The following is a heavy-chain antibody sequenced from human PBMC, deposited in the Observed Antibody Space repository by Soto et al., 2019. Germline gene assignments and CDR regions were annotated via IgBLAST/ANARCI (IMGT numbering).Heavy chain of an antibody. Sequence: EVQLVESGGGLVQPGGSLRLSCAASGFTFSSYSMNWVRQAPGKGLEWVSYISSSSSTIYYADSVKGRFTISRDNAKNSLYLQMNSLRAEDTAVYYCERESPSYYYGSGSYYNTFDIWGKGTMVTVSS. CDR2: ISSSSSTI. J-gene: IGHJ3*02. CDR3: ERESPSYYYGSGSYYNTFDI. V-gene: IGHV3-48*01. D-gene: IGHD3-10*01. CDR1: GFTFSSYS.